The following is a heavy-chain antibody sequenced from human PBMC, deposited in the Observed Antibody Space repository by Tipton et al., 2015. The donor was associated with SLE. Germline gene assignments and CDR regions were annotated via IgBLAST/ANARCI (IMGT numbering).Heavy chain of an antibody. J-gene: IGHJ4*02. CDR3: ATYESSWSSFDY. V-gene: IGHV3-30*02. CDR2: IRYDGSNK. D-gene: IGHD6-13*01. CDR1: GFTFSDAW. Sequence: SLRLSCAASGFTFSDAWMTWVRQAPGKGLEWVTFIRYDGSNKYYADSVKGRFTISRDNSKNMLYLEMNSLRAEDTAVYYCATYESSWSSFDYWGQGTLVTVSA.